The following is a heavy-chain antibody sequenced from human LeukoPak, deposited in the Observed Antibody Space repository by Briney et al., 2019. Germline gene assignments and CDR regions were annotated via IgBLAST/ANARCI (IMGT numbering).Heavy chain of an antibody. CDR2: TRFDDSYK. CDR1: GFSFSSSG. V-gene: IGHV3-30*02. CDR3: AKSSAGITWFYP. J-gene: IGHJ5*02. D-gene: IGHD1-1*01. Sequence: GGSLRLSCAASGFSFSSSGMHWVRQAPGKGPEWVAFTRFDDSYKAYGDSVKGRFTISRDNSKNTLYLQMDSLRSDDTAVYYCAKSSAGITWFYPWGQGTLVTVSS.